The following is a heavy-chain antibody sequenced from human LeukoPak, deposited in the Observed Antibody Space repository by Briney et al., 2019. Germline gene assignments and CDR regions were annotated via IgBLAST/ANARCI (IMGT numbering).Heavy chain of an antibody. D-gene: IGHD2-15*01. CDR1: GYTFTNYG. J-gene: IGHJ3*02. V-gene: IGHV1-18*01. CDR2: SSAHNGNT. CDR3: ARGRYCSGGSCYSGAFDN. Sequence: ASVKVSCKASGYTFTNYGISWVRQAPGQGLEWMGWSSAHNGNTDYAQEVQGRVTMTTDTSTSTAYMELRSLRSDDTAVYYCARGRYCSGGSCYSGAFDNWGQGTMVTVSS.